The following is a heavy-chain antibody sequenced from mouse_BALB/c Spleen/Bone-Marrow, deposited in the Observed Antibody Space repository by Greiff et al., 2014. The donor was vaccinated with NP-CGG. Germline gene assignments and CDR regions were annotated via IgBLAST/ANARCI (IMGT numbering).Heavy chain of an antibody. D-gene: IGHD2-4*01. CDR3: ARFPIYYDSGGAMDY. J-gene: IGHJ4*01. Sequence: VQLQQSGAELVKPGAPMKLSCKASGYTFTSYWMNWVKQRPGRGLEWIGRIDPSDSETHYDQKFKDKATLTVDKSSSTAYFQLSSLTSEDSAVYYCARFPIYYDSGGAMDYWGQGTSVTVSS. V-gene: IGHV1-69*02. CDR1: GYTFTSYW. CDR2: IDPSDSET.